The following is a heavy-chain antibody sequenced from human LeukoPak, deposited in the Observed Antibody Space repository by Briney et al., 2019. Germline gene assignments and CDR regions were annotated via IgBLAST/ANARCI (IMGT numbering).Heavy chain of an antibody. D-gene: IGHD3-16*02. V-gene: IGHV1-18*01. CDR2: ISAYNGNT. Sequence: GASVKVSCKASGYTFTSYGISWVRQAPGQGLEWMGWISAYNGNTNYAQKLQGRVTMTTDTSTSTAYMELRSLRSDDTAVYYCARGVMITFGGAIVPADYWGQGTLVTVSS. CDR1: GYTFTSYG. J-gene: IGHJ4*02. CDR3: ARGVMITFGGAIVPADY.